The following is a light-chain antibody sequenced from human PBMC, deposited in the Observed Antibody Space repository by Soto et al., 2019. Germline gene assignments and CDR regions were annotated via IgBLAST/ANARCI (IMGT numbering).Light chain of an antibody. J-gene: IGKJ1*01. CDR2: WAS. V-gene: IGKV4-1*01. Sequence: DIVMTQSPDSLAVSLGERATINCKSSQSVFYSSNNKNFLAWYQQKPGQPPKLLIYWASTREAGVPDRFSGSGSATDFTLTTSSLQAEDVAVYYCQEYYGTPPWTFGQGTKVEIK. CDR1: QSVFYSSNNKNF. CDR3: QEYYGTPPWT.